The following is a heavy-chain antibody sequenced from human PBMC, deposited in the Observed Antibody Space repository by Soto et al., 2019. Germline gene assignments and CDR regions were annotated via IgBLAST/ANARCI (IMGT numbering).Heavy chain of an antibody. Sequence: PSETLSLTCAVYGGSFSGYYWSWIRQPPGKGLEWIGEINHSGSTNYNPSLKSRVTISVDTSKNQFSLKLSSVTAADTAVYYCARGDSPATWSGYPSEYFQHWGQGTLVTV. D-gene: IGHD3-3*01. CDR2: INHSGST. V-gene: IGHV4-34*01. CDR1: GGSFSGYY. CDR3: ARGDSPATWSGYPSEYFQH. J-gene: IGHJ1*01.